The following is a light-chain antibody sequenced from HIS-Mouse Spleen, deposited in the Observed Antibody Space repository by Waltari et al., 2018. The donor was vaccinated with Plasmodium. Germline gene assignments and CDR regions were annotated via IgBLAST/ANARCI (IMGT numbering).Light chain of an antibody. V-gene: IGLV2-23*03. CDR3: CSYAGSSTFVV. CDR1: SSDVGSSHL. J-gene: IGLJ1*01. Sequence: QSALTQPASVSGSPGQSIPISCTGTSSDVGSSHLVSWYHQHPGKAPKLMIYEGSKRPSGVSNRFSGSKSGNTASLTISGLQAEDEADYYCCSYAGSSTFVVFGTGTKVTVL. CDR2: EGS.